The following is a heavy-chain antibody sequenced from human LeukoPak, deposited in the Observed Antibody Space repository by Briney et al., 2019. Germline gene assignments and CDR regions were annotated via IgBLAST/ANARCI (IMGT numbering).Heavy chain of an antibody. J-gene: IGHJ4*02. CDR1: GYTFTSYG. V-gene: IGHV1-18*01. CDR2: ISAYNGNT. D-gene: IGHD3-22*01. Sequence: GASVKVSCKASGYTFTSYGISWVRQAPGQGLEWMGWISAYNGNTNYAQKLQGRVTMTTDTSTSTAYMELRSLRSDDTAVYYCARYGEGGSYYDSSGYLDYWGQGTLVTVSS. CDR3: ARYGEGGSYYDSSGYLDY.